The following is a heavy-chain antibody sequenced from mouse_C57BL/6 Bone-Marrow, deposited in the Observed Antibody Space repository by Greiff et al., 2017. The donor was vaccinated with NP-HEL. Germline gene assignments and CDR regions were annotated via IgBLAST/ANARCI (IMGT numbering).Heavy chain of an antibody. J-gene: IGHJ2*01. CDR3: ARGAYGHYFDY. V-gene: IGHV1-72*01. Sequence: VQLQQPGAELVKPGASVKLSCKASGYTFTSYWMHWVKQRPGRGLEWIGRIGPSSGGTKYNEKVKSKATLTVDKPSNTAYMQLSSLTSEDSAVYYCARGAYGHYFDYWGQGTTLTVSS. D-gene: IGHD1-1*01. CDR1: GYTFTSYW. CDR2: IGPSSGGT.